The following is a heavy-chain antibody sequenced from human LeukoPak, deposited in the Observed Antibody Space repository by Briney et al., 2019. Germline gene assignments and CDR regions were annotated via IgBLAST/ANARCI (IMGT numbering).Heavy chain of an antibody. J-gene: IGHJ4*02. D-gene: IGHD3-10*01. Sequence: GGSLRLSCAACGFTFSNFAMNWVRQAPGKGLEWVSGRSDRGDSRYADSVQGRFTISRDNSKNTVYLQRSGLRDEDTAIYYCAKDRAGRSWAHFPFDYWVRGTLVTVSS. CDR1: GFTFSNFA. CDR2: RSDRGDSR. V-gene: IGHV3-23*01. CDR3: AKDRAGRSWAHFPFDY.